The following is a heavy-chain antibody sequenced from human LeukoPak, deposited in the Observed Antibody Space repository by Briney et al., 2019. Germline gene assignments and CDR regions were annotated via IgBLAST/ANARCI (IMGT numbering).Heavy chain of an antibody. CDR2: ISYDGSNK. Sequence: PGGSLRLSCAASGFTFSSYAMHWVRQAPGKGLEWVAVISYDGSNKYYADSVKGRFTISRDNSKNTLYLQMNSLRAEDTAVYYCARDSAYYDFWSGYLRPWSWGQGTLVTVSS. CDR1: GFTFSSYA. V-gene: IGHV3-30-3*01. D-gene: IGHD3-3*01. CDR3: ARDSAYYDFWSGYLRPWS. J-gene: IGHJ5*02.